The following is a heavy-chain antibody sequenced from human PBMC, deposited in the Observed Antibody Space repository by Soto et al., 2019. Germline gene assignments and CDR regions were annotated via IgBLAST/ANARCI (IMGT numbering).Heavy chain of an antibody. D-gene: IGHD2-2*01. CDR2: ISHSGTT. J-gene: IGHJ4*02. CDR3: ATKNVPTAGNY. CDR1: LVSISSGDW. V-gene: IGHV4-4*02. Sequence: QVQLQESGPGLVEPSGTLSLTCAVSLVSISSGDWWSWVRQPPGRGLEYIGEISHSGTTNYNPSLDSRLTISLDATKNQFSLKLTSVTAAYTAVYYCATKNVPTAGNYWGQGTLVIVSS.